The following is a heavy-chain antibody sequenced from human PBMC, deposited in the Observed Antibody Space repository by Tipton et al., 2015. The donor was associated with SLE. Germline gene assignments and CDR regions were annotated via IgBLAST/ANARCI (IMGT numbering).Heavy chain of an antibody. Sequence: TLSLTCTVSGGSISSSSYYWGWIRQPPGKGLEWIGVLYYSGNTYYNPSLKSPVTLSIDTSKNQFSLKMSPVTAADTAVYYCARDTLGGLDYWGQGTLVTVSS. J-gene: IGHJ4*02. CDR3: ARDTLGGLDY. V-gene: IGHV4-39*07. CDR1: GGSISSSSYY. D-gene: IGHD7-27*01. CDR2: LYYSGNT.